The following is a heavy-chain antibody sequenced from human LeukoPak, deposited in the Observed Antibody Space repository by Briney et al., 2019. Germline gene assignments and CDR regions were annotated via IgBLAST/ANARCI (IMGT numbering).Heavy chain of an antibody. CDR2: IYYSGST. Sequence: SETLSLTCTVSGGSISSYYWSWIRQPPGKGLEWIGYIYYSGSTNYNPSLKSRVTISVDTSKNQFSLKLSSVTAADTAVYYCARGAFTILEQDAFDIWGQGTMVTVSS. V-gene: IGHV4-59*01. CDR1: GGSISSYY. J-gene: IGHJ3*02. CDR3: ARGAFTILEQDAFDI. D-gene: IGHD3-3*01.